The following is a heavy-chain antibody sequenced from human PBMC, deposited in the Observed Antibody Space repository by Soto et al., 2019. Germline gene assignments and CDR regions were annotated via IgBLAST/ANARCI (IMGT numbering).Heavy chain of an antibody. V-gene: IGHV3-23*01. D-gene: IGHD3-22*01. J-gene: IGHJ4*02. CDR3: AKVRSITMIVVVTPADY. Sequence: EVQLLESGGGLVQPGGSLRLSCAASGFTFSSYAMSWVRQAPGKGLEWVSAISGSGGSTYYADSVKGRFTISRDNSKNTLYLQMNSRRAEDTAVYYCAKVRSITMIVVVTPADYWGQGTLVTVSS. CDR1: GFTFSSYA. CDR2: ISGSGGST.